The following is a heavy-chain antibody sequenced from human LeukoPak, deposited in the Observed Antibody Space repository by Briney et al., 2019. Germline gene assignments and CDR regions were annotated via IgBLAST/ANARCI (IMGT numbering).Heavy chain of an antibody. CDR2: LLYDGSNK. J-gene: IGHJ4*02. CDR1: GFTFSNYA. CDR3: AKVGYGSGWYYFDY. D-gene: IGHD6-19*01. V-gene: IGHV3-30-3*01. Sequence: QPGGSLRLSCAASGFTFSNYAMHWVRQAPGKGLEWVAVLLYDGSNKYYADSVKGRFTISRDNSKNTLYLQMNSLRAEDTAVYYCAKVGYGSGWYYFDYWGQGTLVTVSS.